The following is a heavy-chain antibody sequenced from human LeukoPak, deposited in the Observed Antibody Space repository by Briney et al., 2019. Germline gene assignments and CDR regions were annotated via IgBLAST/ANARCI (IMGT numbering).Heavy chain of an antibody. Sequence: PGRSLGLSCAASGFTFSSYAMHWVRQAPGKGLEWVAVISYDGSNKYYADSVKGRFTISRDNSKNTLYLQMNSLRAEDTAVYYCARDRYGMDVWGKGTTVTVSS. J-gene: IGHJ6*04. CDR1: GFTFSSYA. CDR3: ARDRYGMDV. CDR2: ISYDGSNK. V-gene: IGHV3-30*04.